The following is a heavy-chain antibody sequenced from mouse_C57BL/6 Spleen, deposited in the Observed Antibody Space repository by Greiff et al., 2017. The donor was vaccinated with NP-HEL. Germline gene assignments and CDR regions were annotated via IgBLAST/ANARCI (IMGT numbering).Heavy chain of an antibody. D-gene: IGHD2-5*01. CDR1: GYTFTDYY. V-gene: IGHV1-26*01. J-gene: IGHJ2*01. CDR2: INPNNGGT. CDR3: ARGEDYSNYFDY. Sequence: EVQLQQSGPELVKPGASVKISCKASGYTFTDYYMNWVKQSHGKSLEWIGDINPNNGGTSYNQKFKGKATLTVDKSSSTAYMELRSLTSEDSAVSYCARGEDYSNYFDYWGQGTTLTVSS.